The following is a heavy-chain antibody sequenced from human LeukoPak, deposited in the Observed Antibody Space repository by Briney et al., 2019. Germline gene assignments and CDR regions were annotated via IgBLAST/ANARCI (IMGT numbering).Heavy chain of an antibody. D-gene: IGHD5-18*01. Sequence: SVKVFCKASGGIFSSYSFSWVRQAPGQGLEWLGGIIVIFGTQNYPQKFHGRVTITADESTSTVYMERSSLRSEDTAMYYCARDVDSSMVTNWFDSWGQGTLVTVSS. CDR3: ARDVDSSMVTNWFDS. J-gene: IGHJ5*01. CDR2: IIVIFGTQ. CDR1: GGIFSSYS. V-gene: IGHV1-69*13.